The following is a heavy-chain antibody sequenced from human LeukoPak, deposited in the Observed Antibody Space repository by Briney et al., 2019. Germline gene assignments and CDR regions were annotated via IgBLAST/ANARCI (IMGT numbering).Heavy chain of an antibody. CDR2: IYYSGNT. J-gene: IGHJ4*02. V-gene: IGHV4-59*08. CDR3: ARINWNCFDY. Sequence: SETLSLTCTVSGGSISSYYWSWIRQPPGKGLEWIGYIYYSGNTNYNPSLKSRLTMSADRSRNQFSLKLNSVTAADTAVYYCARINWNCFDYWGQGILVTVSS. CDR1: GGSISSYY. D-gene: IGHD1-1*01.